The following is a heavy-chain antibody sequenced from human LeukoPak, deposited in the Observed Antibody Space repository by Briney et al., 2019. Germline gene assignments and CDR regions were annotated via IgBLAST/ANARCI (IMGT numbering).Heavy chain of an antibody. J-gene: IGHJ4*02. CDR2: IIPILGIA. D-gene: IGHD1-26*01. CDR1: GGTFSSYA. CDR3: ARAPIVGATLDY. Sequence: SVKVSCKASGGTFSSYAISWVRQAPGQGLEWMGRIIPILGIANYAQKFQSRVTITADKSTSTAYMELSSLRSEDTAVYYCARAPIVGATLDYWGQGTLVTVSS. V-gene: IGHV1-69*04.